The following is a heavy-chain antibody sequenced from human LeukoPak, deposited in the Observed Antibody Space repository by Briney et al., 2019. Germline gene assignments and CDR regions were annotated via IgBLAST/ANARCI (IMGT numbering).Heavy chain of an antibody. D-gene: IGHD2-15*01. J-gene: IGHJ4*02. CDR3: ARGTLGSYCSGGSCYPLNFDY. CDR1: GYTFTSYG. CDR2: ISAYNGNT. Sequence: ASVKVSCKASGYTFTSYGISWVRQAPGQGLEWMGWISAYNGNTTYAQKLQGRVTMTTDTSTSTAYMELRSLRSDDTAVYYCARGTLGSYCSGGSCYPLNFDYWGQGTLVTVSS. V-gene: IGHV1-18*01.